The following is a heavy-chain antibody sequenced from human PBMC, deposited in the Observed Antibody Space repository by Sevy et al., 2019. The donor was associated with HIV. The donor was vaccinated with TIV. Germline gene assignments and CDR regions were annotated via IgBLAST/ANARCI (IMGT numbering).Heavy chain of an antibody. J-gene: IGHJ6*02. CDR1: GLTVGSLS. Sequence: GGSLRLSCVASGLTVGSLSINWVRQAPGKGLEWVSLIYSAGTTFYSDSVKGRFTISRDNSNNTLDLQMNSLRAEDTAIYYCARIKGASSSYAMDVWDQGTTVTVSS. CDR2: IYSAGTT. V-gene: IGHV3-53*01. CDR3: ARIKGASSSYAMDV. D-gene: IGHD2-2*01.